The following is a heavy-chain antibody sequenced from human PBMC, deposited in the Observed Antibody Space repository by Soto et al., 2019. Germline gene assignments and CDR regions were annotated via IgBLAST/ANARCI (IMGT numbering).Heavy chain of an antibody. CDR1: GYTFTSYG. CDR2: ISAHNGNT. V-gene: IGHV1-18*01. Sequence: QVHLVQSGAEVKKPGASVKVSCKASGYTFTSYGITWVRQAPGQGLEWMGWISAHNGNTDYAQKRQGRVIVTRDTSTSPAYMELRSLISDGTAVYYCARGRYGDYWGQGALVTVSS. D-gene: IGHD1-1*01. J-gene: IGHJ4*02. CDR3: ARGRYGDY.